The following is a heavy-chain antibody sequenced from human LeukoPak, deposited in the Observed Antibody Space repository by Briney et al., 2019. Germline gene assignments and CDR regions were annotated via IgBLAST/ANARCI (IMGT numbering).Heavy chain of an antibody. Sequence: GGSLRLSCAASGFTFRSYWMHWVRQAPGKGLVWVSRINSDGSSINYADSVKGRFTISRDNAKNSLYLQMNSLRAEDTALYYCAKLNHWGQGTLVTVSS. V-gene: IGHV3-74*01. CDR1: GFTFRSYW. D-gene: IGHD1-1*01. CDR2: INSDGSSI. CDR3: AKLNH. J-gene: IGHJ5*02.